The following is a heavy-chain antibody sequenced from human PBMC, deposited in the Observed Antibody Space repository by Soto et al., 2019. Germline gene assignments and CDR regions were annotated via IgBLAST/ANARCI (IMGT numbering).Heavy chain of an antibody. Sequence: SVKVSCKASGGTFSSYAISWVRQAPGQGLEWMGGIIPIFGTANYAQKFQGRVTITADESTSTAYMELSSLRSEDTAVYYCARGPPWGGTGGIDVWGQGTTVTVSS. V-gene: IGHV1-69*13. J-gene: IGHJ6*02. D-gene: IGHD3-16*01. CDR1: GGTFSSYA. CDR3: ARGPPWGGTGGIDV. CDR2: IIPIFGTA.